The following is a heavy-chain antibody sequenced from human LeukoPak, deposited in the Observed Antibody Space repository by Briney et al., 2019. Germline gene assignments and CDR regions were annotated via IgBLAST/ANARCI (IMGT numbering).Heavy chain of an antibody. Sequence: MTSETLSLTCTVSGGSISSYYWSWIRQPPGKGLEWIGYIYYSGSTNYNPSLKSRVTISVDTSKNQFSLKLSSVTAADTAVYYCASGTGGNLPFDYWGQGTLVTVSS. CDR1: GGSISSYY. CDR2: IYYSGST. D-gene: IGHD4-23*01. J-gene: IGHJ4*02. V-gene: IGHV4-59*01. CDR3: ASGTGGNLPFDY.